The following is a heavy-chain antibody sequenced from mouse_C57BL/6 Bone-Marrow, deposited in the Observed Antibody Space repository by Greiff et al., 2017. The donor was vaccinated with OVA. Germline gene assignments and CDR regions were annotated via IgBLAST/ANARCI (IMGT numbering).Heavy chain of an antibody. CDR2: IYPGNSDT. D-gene: IGHD1-1*01. V-gene: IGHV1-5*01. J-gene: IGHJ2*01. CDR1: GYTFTSYW. CDR3: TLYYYGRRYFDY. Sequence: VQLQQSGTVLARPGASVKMSCKTSGYTFTSYWMHWVKQRPGQGLEWIGAIYPGNSDTSYNQKFKGKAKLTAVTSASTAYMELSSLTNEDSAVYYCTLYYYGRRYFDYWGQGTTLTVSS.